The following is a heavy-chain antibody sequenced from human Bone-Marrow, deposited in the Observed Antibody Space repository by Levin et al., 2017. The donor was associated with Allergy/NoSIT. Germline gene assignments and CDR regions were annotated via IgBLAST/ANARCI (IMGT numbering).Heavy chain of an antibody. CDR2: IYSSGDT. D-gene: IGHD3-10*01. J-gene: IGHJ4*02. CDR3: AGQGTGTGSSDY. V-gene: IGHV4-59*01. CDR1: CGSIRGSY. Sequence: SQTLSLPCTVSCGSIRGSYGTWIRQPPGKGLEWIGYIYSSGDTNYSPSLRSRVTMSADTSKNQFSLKLSSVTAADTAVYYCAGQGTGTGSSDYWGKGTLVTVSS.